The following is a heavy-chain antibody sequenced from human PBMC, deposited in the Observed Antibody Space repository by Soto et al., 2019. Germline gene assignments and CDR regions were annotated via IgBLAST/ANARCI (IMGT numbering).Heavy chain of an antibody. J-gene: IGHJ4*02. CDR3: ARAPFYGGPEYYFDY. V-gene: IGHV1-3*01. Sequence: ASVKVSCKASGGTFSSYAISWVRQAPGQGLEWMGWINAGNGNTKYSQKFQGRVTITRDTSASTAYMELSSLRSEDTAVYYCARAPFYGGPEYYFDYWGQGTLVTVS. CDR1: GGTFSSYA. D-gene: IGHD4-17*01. CDR2: INAGNGNT.